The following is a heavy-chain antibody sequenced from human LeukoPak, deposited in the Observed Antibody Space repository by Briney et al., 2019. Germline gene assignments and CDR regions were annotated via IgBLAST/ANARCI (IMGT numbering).Heavy chain of an antibody. Sequence: SETLSLTCTVSGGSISSYYWSWIRQPPGKGLEWIGYIYTSVSTNYNPSLKSRVTISIVTTKNQYSPQLRSVTAVSTAETSCARACIAAAGWFDPWGQGTLVTVSS. CDR2: IYTSVST. J-gene: IGHJ5*02. D-gene: IGHD6-13*01. CDR3: ARACIAAAGWFDP. CDR1: GGSISSYY. V-gene: IGHV4-4*09.